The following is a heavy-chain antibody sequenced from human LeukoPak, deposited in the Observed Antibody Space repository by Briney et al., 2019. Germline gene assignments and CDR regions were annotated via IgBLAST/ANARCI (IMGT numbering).Heavy chain of an antibody. CDR1: GFTFSNYD. D-gene: IGHD4-17*01. Sequence: PGGSLTLSCAASGFTFSNYDMSWVRQAPVKVLEWVSEINWKGDIVHYEDSMRGRFTISRDNAKNSLYLQMINLTAEDTAFYYCARKGHYGIDFWGQGSLVTVSS. CDR3: ARKGHYGIDF. J-gene: IGHJ4*02. CDR2: INWKGDIV. V-gene: IGHV3-20*04.